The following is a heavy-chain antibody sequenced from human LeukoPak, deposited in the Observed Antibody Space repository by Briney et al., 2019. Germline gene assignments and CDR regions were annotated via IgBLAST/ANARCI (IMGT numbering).Heavy chain of an antibody. V-gene: IGHV3-48*01. J-gene: IGHJ5*02. CDR2: ISSSSSTI. CDR1: GFTFSSYS. Sequence: GGSLRLSCAASGFTFSSYSMNWVRQAPGKGLEWVSYISSSSSTIYYADSVKGRFTISRDNSKNTLYLQMNSLRAEDTAVYYCAKDFEVLVHGSAPNWFDPWGQGTLVTVSS. CDR3: AKDFEVLVHGSAPNWFDP. D-gene: IGHD3-10*01.